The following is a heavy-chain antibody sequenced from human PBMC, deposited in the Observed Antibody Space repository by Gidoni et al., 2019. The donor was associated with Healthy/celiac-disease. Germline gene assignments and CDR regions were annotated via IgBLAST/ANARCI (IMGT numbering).Heavy chain of an antibody. J-gene: IGHJ4*02. CDR3: ARGRAYGRSKATYYFDY. CDR1: GGSFSGYY. D-gene: IGHD1-26*01. V-gene: IGHV4-34*01. CDR2: INHSGST. Sequence: QVQLQQWGAGLLKPSESLSLTCAVYGGSFSGYYWSWIRQPPGKGLEWIGEINHSGSTNYNPSLKSRVTISVDTSKNQFSLKLSSVTAADTAVYYCARGRAYGRSKATYYFDYWGQGTLVTVSS.